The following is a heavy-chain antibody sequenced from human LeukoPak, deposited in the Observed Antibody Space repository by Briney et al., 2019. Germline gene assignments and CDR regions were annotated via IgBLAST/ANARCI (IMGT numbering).Heavy chain of an antibody. CDR2: ISGTSGTI. Sequence: PGGSLRLSCAASGFTFSSYSINWVRQAPGMGLEWLSYISGTSGTINYADSVKGRFIISRDNAKNSLYLQMNSLRDEDTAVYYCARDQAFDWSFDYWGQGSLVTVSS. J-gene: IGHJ4*02. V-gene: IGHV3-48*02. CDR3: ARDQAFDWSFDY. CDR1: GFTFSSYS. D-gene: IGHD3-9*01.